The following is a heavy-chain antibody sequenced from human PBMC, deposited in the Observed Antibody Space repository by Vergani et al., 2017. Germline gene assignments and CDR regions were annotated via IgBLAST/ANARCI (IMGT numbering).Heavy chain of an antibody. J-gene: IGHJ4*02. CDR2: ISWDGGST. D-gene: IGHD6-13*01. CDR1: GFTFDDYG. CDR3: AKDSYSSSWYVIDY. V-gene: IGHV3-43*02. Sequence: EVQLVESGGGVVRPGGSLRLSCAASGFTFDDYGMSWVRQAPGKGLEWVSLISWDGGSTYYADSVKGRFTISRDNSRNSLYLQMNSLRTEDTALYYCAKDSYSSSWYVIDYWGQGTLVTVSS.